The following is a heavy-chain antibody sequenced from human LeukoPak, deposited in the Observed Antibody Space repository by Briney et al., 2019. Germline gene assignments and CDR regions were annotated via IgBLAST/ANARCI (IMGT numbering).Heavy chain of an antibody. CDR3: SGRPFDDDDDIY. CDR2: IYHSGRT. CDR1: GGSVSSSSYY. J-gene: IGHJ4*02. D-gene: IGHD3-9*01. V-gene: IGHV4-39*01. Sequence: SETLSLTCTVSGGSVSSSSYYWGWIRQPPGKGLEWIGDIYHSGRTYFNPSLKSRVTISVDTSKNQFSLKLISVTAADTAVYYCSGRPFDDDDDIYWGQGTLVTVSS.